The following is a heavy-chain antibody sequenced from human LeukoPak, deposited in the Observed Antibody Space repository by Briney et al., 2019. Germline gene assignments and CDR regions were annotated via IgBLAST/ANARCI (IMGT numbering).Heavy chain of an antibody. CDR3: ARDYGDYVGNFDY. D-gene: IGHD4-17*01. Sequence: ASVKVSCKASGYTFTGYYMHWVRQAPGQGLEWMGWINPNSGGTNYAQKFQGRVTMTRDTSISTAYLQWSSLKASDTAMYYCARDYGDYVGNFDYWGQGTLVTVSS. V-gene: IGHV1-2*02. CDR1: GYTFTGYY. J-gene: IGHJ4*02. CDR2: INPNSGGT.